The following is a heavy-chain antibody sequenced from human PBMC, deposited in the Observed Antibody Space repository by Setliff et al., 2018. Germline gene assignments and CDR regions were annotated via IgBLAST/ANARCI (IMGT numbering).Heavy chain of an antibody. CDR1: GGSISGSGYY. V-gene: IGHV4-39*07. J-gene: IGHJ3*02. CDR3: ASCSQNYYGSGSYTLDAFDI. CDR2: IYYSGST. D-gene: IGHD3-10*01. Sequence: PSETLSLTCTVSGGSISGSGYYWGWIRQPPGKGLEWIGTIYYSGSTYYNPSLKSRVTISVDTSKNQFSLKLSSVTAADTAVYYCASCSQNYYGSGSYTLDAFDIWGQGTMVTVSS.